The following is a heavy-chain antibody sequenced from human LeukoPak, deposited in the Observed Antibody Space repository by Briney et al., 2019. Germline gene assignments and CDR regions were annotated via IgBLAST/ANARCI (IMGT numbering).Heavy chain of an antibody. V-gene: IGHV1-18*01. CDR2: ISAYNGNT. D-gene: IGHD3-22*01. J-gene: IGHJ4*02. Sequence: ASVRVSCKASGYTFTSYGISWVRQAPGHGVEWMGWISAYNGNTNYAQKIQGRVTMTTDTSTSTAYMELRSLRSDDTAVYYCARDLDSSGYLPDYWGQGTLVTVSS. CDR1: GYTFTSYG. CDR3: ARDLDSSGYLPDY.